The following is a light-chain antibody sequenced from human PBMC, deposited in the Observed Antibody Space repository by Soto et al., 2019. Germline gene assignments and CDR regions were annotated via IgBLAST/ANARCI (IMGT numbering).Light chain of an antibody. CDR1: SSNIGNNY. V-gene: IGLV1-51*02. Sequence: QSVLTQPPSVSAAPGQKVTISCSGSSSNIGNNYVSWYQQLPGTAPKLLIYENNKRPSGIPDRFSGSKSGTSATLGITGLQTGDEADYYCGTWDSSLSDAPYVFGTGTKVTVL. J-gene: IGLJ1*01. CDR2: ENN. CDR3: GTWDSSLSDAPYV.